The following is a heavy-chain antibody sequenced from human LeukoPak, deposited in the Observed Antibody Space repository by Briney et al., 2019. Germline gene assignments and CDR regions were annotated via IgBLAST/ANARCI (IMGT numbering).Heavy chain of an antibody. CDR1: GYTFTSYD. D-gene: IGHD4-23*01. V-gene: IGHV1-8*01. J-gene: IGHJ4*02. CDR3: ARGRLDYGGNSGSYYFDY. CDR2: MNPNSGNT. Sequence: GASVKVSCKASGYTFTSYDINWVRQATGQGLEWMGWMNPNSGNTGYAQKFRGRVTMTRNTSISTAYMELSSLRSEDTAVYYCARGRLDYGGNSGSYYFDYWGQGTLVTVSS.